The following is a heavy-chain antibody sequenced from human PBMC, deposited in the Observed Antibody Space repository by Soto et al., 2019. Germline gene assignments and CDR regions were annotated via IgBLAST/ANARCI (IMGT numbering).Heavy chain of an antibody. CDR3: AREIPTVTTGVSYYYYGMDV. Sequence: QVQLVQSGAEVKKPGSSVKVSCKASGGTFSSYAISWVRQAPGQGLEWMGGIIPIFGTANYAQKFQGRVTITADESXXTXYXXLSSLRSEDTAVYYCAREIPTVTTGVSYYYYGMDVWGQGTTVTVSS. CDR2: IIPIFGTA. J-gene: IGHJ6*02. V-gene: IGHV1-69*12. D-gene: IGHD4-17*01. CDR1: GGTFSSYA.